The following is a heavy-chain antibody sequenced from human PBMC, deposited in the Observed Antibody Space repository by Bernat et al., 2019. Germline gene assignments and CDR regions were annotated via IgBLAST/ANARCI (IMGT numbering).Heavy chain of an antibody. V-gene: IGHV3-53*02. CDR2: IYGGGST. CDR3: ARDAGDI. CDR1: GFTVSSNY. J-gene: IGHJ3*02. Sequence: EVQLVETGGGLVQPGGSLRLSCAASGFTVSSNYMSWVRQAPGKGLEWVSLIYGGGSTYYADSVEGRFTISRDNSKNTLYLQMNSLRAEDTAVYFCARDAGDIWGQGTMVTVSS.